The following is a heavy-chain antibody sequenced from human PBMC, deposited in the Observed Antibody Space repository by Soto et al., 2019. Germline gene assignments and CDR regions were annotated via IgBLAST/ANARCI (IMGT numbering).Heavy chain of an antibody. J-gene: IGHJ4*02. CDR1: GFTVTSNG. V-gene: IGHV3-23*01. D-gene: IGHD4-4*01. CDR3: AKDRQYPRDYIHY. Sequence: EVKLLESGGGLVQPGGSLRLSCGVSGFTVTSNGVSWVRQAPGKGLEWVSAISPNGQGIWYADSVKGRFTISRYISRNTVFLQMDSMRAEDTAVYYCAKDRQYPRDYIHYWGQGTLVTVSS. CDR2: ISPNGQGI.